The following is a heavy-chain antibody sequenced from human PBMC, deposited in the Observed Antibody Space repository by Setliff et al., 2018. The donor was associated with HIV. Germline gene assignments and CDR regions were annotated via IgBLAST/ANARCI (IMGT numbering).Heavy chain of an antibody. CDR3: ARKAGYCPHGGCWSPLDY. V-gene: IGHV1-69*13. D-gene: IGHD2-8*01. CDR2: IIPIIATT. J-gene: IGHJ4*02. Sequence: VASVKVSCKTSGGTFNTYPIAWVRQAPGQGLEWMGGIIPIIATTNYAQKFQDRVTITADELTNTAYMELSSLRAEDTAVYYCARKAGYCPHGGCWSPLDYWGQGTLVTVSS. CDR1: GGTFNTYP.